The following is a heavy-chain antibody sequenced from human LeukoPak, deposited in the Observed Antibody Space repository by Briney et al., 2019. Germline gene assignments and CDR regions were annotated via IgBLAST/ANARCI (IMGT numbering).Heavy chain of an antibody. D-gene: IGHD6-19*01. Sequence: NSSVTLSLTCTVSGGSISSSSYYWGWIRQPPGKGLEWIGSMYNGGSTYYNPSLKSRVTISVDMSKNQFSLKLSSVTAADTAVYYCARHIREYRSGWYGFGYWGQGTLVTVSS. CDR2: MYNGGST. J-gene: IGHJ4*02. CDR3: ARHIREYRSGWYGFGY. V-gene: IGHV4-39*01. CDR1: GGSISSSSYY.